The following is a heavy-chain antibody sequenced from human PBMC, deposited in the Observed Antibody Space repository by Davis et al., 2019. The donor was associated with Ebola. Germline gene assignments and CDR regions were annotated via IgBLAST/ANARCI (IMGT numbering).Heavy chain of an antibody. D-gene: IGHD4-17*01. J-gene: IGHJ4*02. CDR3: VRTTYGAPEY. V-gene: IGHV3-74*01. CDR2: ISSDGGIT. Sequence: GEFLKTSCAASGITFNKYWMHGVRQAPGKGLVYVSRISSDGGITSYADSVKGRFTISRDNAKSTLYLQMNSLTAEDTAVYYCVRTTYGAPEYWGQGTLVTVSS. CDR1: GITFNKYW.